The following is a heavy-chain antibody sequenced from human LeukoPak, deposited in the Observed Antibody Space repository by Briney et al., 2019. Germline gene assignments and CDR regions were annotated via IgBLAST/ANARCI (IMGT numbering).Heavy chain of an antibody. J-gene: IGHJ4*02. Sequence: SETLSLTCTVSGGSIGSGGYWWSWVRQHPGKGLEWIGNIYYSGTTYYNPSLRSRVTISMDTSKNQFSLKLISVTAADTAVYYCGRVNPLDSSGFYFVTWGQGTLVTVSS. D-gene: IGHD6-25*01. CDR1: GGSIGSGGYW. V-gene: IGHV4-31*03. CDR2: IYYSGTT. CDR3: GRVNPLDSSGFYFVT.